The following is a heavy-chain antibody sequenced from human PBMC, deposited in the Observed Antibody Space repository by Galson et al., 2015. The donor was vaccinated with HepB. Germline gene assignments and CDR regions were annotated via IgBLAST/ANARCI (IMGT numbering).Heavy chain of an antibody. J-gene: IGHJ4*02. V-gene: IGHV3-33*01. CDR1: GFTFSSYG. CDR2: IWYDGSNK. CDR3: ARDRDPRPYFTLSY. Sequence: SLRLSCAASGFTFSSYGMHWVRQAPGKGLEWVAVIWYDGSNKYYADSVKGRFTISRDNSKNTLYLQMNSLRAEDTAVYYCARDRDPRPYFTLSYWGQGTLVTVSS. D-gene: IGHD3-9*01.